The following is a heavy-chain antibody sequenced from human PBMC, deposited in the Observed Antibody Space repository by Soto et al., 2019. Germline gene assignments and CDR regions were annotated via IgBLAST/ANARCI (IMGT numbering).Heavy chain of an antibody. CDR3: ARSHLYYYDSSGPLGGLY. D-gene: IGHD3-22*01. J-gene: IGHJ4*02. CDR1: GYSFTSYW. Sequence: PGESLKISCKGSGYSFTSYWIGWVRQMPGKGLEWMGIIYPGDSDTRYSPSFQGQVTISADKSISTAYLQWSSLKASDTAMYYCARSHLYYYDSSGPLGGLYWGQGTLVTVSS. CDR2: IYPGDSDT. V-gene: IGHV5-51*01.